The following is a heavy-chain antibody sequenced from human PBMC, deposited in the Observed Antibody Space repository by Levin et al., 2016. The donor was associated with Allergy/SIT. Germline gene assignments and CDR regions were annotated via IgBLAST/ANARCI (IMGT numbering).Heavy chain of an antibody. J-gene: IGHJ4*02. CDR3: ARVGGSYFQGDSDY. Sequence: PGKGLEWIGHIYYNGNTNYNPSLKSRVTLSVDTSKNQFSLKVSSVTAADTAVYYCARVGGSYFQGDSDYWGQGTLVTVSS. V-gene: IGHV4-59*13. CDR2: IYYNGNT. D-gene: IGHD1-26*01.